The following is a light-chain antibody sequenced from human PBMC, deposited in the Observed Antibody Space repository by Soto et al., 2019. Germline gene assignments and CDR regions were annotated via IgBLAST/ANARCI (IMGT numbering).Light chain of an antibody. V-gene: IGKV1-39*01. CDR3: QQSYSLRGT. CDR2: AAS. Sequence: DIQMTQSPSSLSASVEDRVIITCQASQSISNHLNWYQQKPGKAPKLLIYAASSLQSGVPSRFSGSGSGTDFTLTISSLQPEDFATYFCQQSYSLRGTFGQGTKVDIK. CDR1: QSISNH. J-gene: IGKJ1*01.